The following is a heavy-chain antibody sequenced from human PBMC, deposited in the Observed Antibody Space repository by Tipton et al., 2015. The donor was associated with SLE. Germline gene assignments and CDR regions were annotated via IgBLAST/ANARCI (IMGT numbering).Heavy chain of an antibody. Sequence: TLSLTCTVSGGSISSYYWSWFRQPPGKGLEWIGYIYTSGSTNYNPSLKSRVTISADTSKNQFSLKLSSVTAADTAVYYCASGGYGSGSHYLGGWFDPWGRGTLVTVSS. CDR1: GGSISSYY. CDR3: ASGGYGSGSHYLGGWFDP. J-gene: IGHJ5*02. V-gene: IGHV4-4*08. CDR2: IYTSGST. D-gene: IGHD3-10*01.